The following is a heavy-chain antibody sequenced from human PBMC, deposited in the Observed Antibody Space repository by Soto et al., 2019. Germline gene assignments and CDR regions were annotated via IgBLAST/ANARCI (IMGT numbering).Heavy chain of an antibody. J-gene: IGHJ5*02. CDR2: IYHGGST. D-gene: IGHD3-22*01. V-gene: IGHV4-30-2*01. Sequence: SETLSLTCAVSGDSISSGAYSWTWMRQPPGKGLEWLGNIYHGGSTYYSPSLESRVTISVDTSKNQFSLKLSSVTAADTAIYYCARGGSYSNWFDPWGQGTLVTVSS. CDR3: ARGGSYSNWFDP. CDR1: GDSISSGAYS.